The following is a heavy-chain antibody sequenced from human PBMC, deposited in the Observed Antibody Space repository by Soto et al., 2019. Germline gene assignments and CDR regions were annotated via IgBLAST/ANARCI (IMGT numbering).Heavy chain of an antibody. V-gene: IGHV1-46*01. Sequence: QVSLVQSGAEVKKPGASVKVSCKASGYTFTSYYVHWVRQAPGQGLEWMGIINPSGATTTYAQNFQGRFARTRDTSTSTVYMELSSRRSEDTAVYYCARRDCFSSSCYFKYWGQGTLVTVYS. D-gene: IGHD2-2*01. J-gene: IGHJ4*02. CDR3: ARRDCFSSSCYFKY. CDR1: GYTFTSYY. CDR2: INPSGATT.